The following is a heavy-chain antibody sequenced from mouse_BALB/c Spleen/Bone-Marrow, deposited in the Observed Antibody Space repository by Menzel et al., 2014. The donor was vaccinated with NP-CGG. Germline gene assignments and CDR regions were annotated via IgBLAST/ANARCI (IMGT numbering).Heavy chain of an antibody. J-gene: IGHJ3*01. D-gene: IGHD2-13*01. Sequence: VKLMESGAELVRPGTSVKVSCKASGYAFTNYLIERVKQRPGQGLEWIGVINPGSGGTNYNEKFKGKATLTADKSSSTAYMQLSSLTSDDSAVYFCARRDYSFAYWGQGTLVTVSA. CDR3: ARRDYSFAY. V-gene: IGHV1-54*01. CDR2: INPGSGGT. CDR1: GYAFTNYL.